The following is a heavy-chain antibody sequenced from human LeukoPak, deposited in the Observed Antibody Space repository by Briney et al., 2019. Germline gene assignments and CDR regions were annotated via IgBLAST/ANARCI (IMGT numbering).Heavy chain of an antibody. CDR3: ARGPGIAAAGTGWGEGYYFDY. CDR1: GYTFTGYY. Sequence: GASVKVSCKASGYTFTGYYMHWVRQAPGQGLEWMGWINPNSGGTNYTQKFQGRVTMTRDTSISTAYMELSRLRSDDTAVYYCARGPGIAAAGTGWGEGYYFDYWGQGTLVTVSS. D-gene: IGHD6-13*01. V-gene: IGHV1-2*02. CDR2: INPNSGGT. J-gene: IGHJ4*02.